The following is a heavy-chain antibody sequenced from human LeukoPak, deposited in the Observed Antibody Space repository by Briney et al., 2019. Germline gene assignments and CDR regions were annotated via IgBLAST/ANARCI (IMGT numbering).Heavy chain of an antibody. V-gene: IGHV3-23*01. D-gene: IGHD5-18*01. Sequence: PGGSLRLSCVASGFTFSTFAMNWVRQAPGKGLEWVSTISETGRSTYYADSVKGQFTISRDNSKNTLYLQMNSLRGEDTAVYYCAKDRGYSYGISEYWGQGTLVTVSS. CDR2: ISETGRST. CDR3: AKDRGYSYGISEY. CDR1: GFTFSTFA. J-gene: IGHJ4*02.